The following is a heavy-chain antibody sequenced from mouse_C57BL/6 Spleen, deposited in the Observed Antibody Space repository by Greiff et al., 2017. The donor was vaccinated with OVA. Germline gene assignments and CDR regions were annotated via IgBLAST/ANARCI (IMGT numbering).Heavy chain of an antibody. Sequence: VHVKQSGPELVKPGASVKIPCKASGYTFTDYNMDWVKQSHGKSLEWIGDINPNNGGTIYNQKFKGKATLTVDKSSSTAYMELRSLTSEDTAVYYCARGRDAMDYWGQGTSVTVSS. V-gene: IGHV1-18*01. J-gene: IGHJ4*01. CDR1: GYTFTDYN. CDR2: INPNNGGT. CDR3: ARGRDAMDY.